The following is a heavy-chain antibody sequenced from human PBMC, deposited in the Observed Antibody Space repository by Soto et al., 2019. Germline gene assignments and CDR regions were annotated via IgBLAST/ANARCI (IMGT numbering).Heavy chain of an antibody. V-gene: IGHV5-10-1*01. CDR3: ARNMAGGTYYYYFDN. D-gene: IGHD3-10*01. Sequence: PGESLKISCKGSGYSFTSYWISWVRQMPGKGLEWMGRIDPSDSYTNYSPSFQGHVTISADKSISTAYLQWSSLEASDSAMYYCARNMAGGTYYYYFDNWGQGTLVTVSS. CDR1: GYSFTSYW. J-gene: IGHJ4*02. CDR2: IDPSDSYT.